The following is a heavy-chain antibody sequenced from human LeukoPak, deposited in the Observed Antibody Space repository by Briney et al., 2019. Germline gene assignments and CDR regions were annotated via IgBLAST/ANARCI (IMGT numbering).Heavy chain of an antibody. V-gene: IGHV1-8*01. CDR2: MNPDSGDT. J-gene: IGHJ4*02. CDR1: GYTFTSYG. D-gene: IGHD3-22*01. CDR3: ARGLGSYDSSELTWPMISF. Sequence: GASVKVSCKASGYTFTSYGINWVRQATGHGLEWMGWMNPDSGDTAYAQKFQGRITMTRSTSITTAYMELSSLRSEDTAVYYCARGLGSYDSSELTWPMISFWGQGTQVTVSS.